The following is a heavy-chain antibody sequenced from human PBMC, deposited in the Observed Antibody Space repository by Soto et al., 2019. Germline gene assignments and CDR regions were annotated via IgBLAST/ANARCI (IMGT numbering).Heavy chain of an antibody. Sequence: QVQLQESGPGLVKPSQTLSLTCTVSGASFSSGGDYWTWIRQLPGKGLEWIGNISNSGGTYYNPSLKSGLTMSVDTSKSQFFLNLNSVPAAYTAVYYCARAVRQGTVVTSWWFAPWGQGTLVTVSS. D-gene: IGHD2-21*02. CDR2: ISNSGGT. CDR3: ARAVRQGTVVTSWWFAP. CDR1: GASFSSGGDY. V-gene: IGHV4-31*03. J-gene: IGHJ5*02.